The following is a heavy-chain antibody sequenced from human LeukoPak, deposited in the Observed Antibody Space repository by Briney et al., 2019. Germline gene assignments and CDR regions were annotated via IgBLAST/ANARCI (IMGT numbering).Heavy chain of an antibody. CDR2: INPNSGGT. V-gene: IGHV1-2*02. CDR1: GYTFTGYY. J-gene: IGHJ4*02. CDR3: ARDYYDSSGYYPPEVLDY. D-gene: IGHD3-22*01. Sequence: ASVKLSCKASGYTFTGYYMHWVRQAPGQGLEWMGWINPNSGGTNYAQKFQGRVTMTRDTSISTAYMELGRLRSDDTAVYYCARDYYDSSGYYPPEVLDYWGQGTLVTVSS.